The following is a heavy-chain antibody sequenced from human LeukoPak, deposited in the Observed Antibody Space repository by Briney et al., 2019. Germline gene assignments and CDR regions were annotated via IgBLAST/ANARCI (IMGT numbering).Heavy chain of an antibody. CDR3: AKTPYSGYDSGAFASPFDY. Sequence: GGSLRLSCAASGFTFSTYAVSWVRQAPGKGLEWVSDIRGSGGTTYYADSVKGRFTISRDNSKNTLYLQMNSLRAEDTAVYYCAKTPYSGYDSGAFASPFDYWGQGTLVTVSS. CDR2: IRGSGGTT. CDR1: GFTFSTYA. V-gene: IGHV3-23*01. D-gene: IGHD5-12*01. J-gene: IGHJ4*02.